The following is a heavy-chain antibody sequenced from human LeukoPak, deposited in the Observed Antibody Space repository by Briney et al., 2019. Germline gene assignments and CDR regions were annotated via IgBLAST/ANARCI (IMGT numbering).Heavy chain of an antibody. CDR1: GYTFTSYD. CDR3: ARAIPFRYMLGGDYYEKSSHGFDI. CDR2: MNPNSGNR. J-gene: IGHJ3*02. Sequence: ASVKVSCKASGYTFTSYDVNWVRRAAGQGLEWMGWMNPNSGNRGYAQKLQGRVTMTTDASTNTAYMELNSLYSEDTAVYYCARAIPFRYMLGGDYYEKSSHGFDIWGQGTMVTVSS. D-gene: IGHD2-21*02. V-gene: IGHV1-8*01.